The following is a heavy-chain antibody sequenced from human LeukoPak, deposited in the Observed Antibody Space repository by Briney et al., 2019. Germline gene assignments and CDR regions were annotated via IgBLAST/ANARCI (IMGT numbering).Heavy chain of an antibody. Sequence: ASVKVSCKASGYTFTSYGISWVRQAPGQGLEWMGWISAYNGNTKYAQKFQGRVTMTTETSTSTAYMELRSLRSDDTAVYYCARNYYDSSGQYYFDYWGQGTLVTVSS. CDR3: ARNYYDSSGQYYFDY. J-gene: IGHJ4*02. D-gene: IGHD3-22*01. CDR2: ISAYNGNT. CDR1: GYTFTSYG. V-gene: IGHV1-18*01.